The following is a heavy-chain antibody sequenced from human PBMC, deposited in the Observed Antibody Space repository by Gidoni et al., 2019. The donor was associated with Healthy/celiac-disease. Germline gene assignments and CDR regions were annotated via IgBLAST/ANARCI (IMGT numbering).Heavy chain of an antibody. D-gene: IGHD5-12*01. J-gene: IGHJ4*02. CDR2: IYSGGST. CDR3: ARVSRDGYNWSPFDY. V-gene: IGHV3-66*01. CDR1: GFTVSSNY. Sequence: EVQLVESGGGLVQPGGSLRLSCAASGFTVSSNYMSWVRQAPGKGLEWVSVIYSGGSTYYADSVKGRFTISRDNSKNTLYLQMNSLRAEDTAVYYCARVSRDGYNWSPFDYWGQGTLVTVSS.